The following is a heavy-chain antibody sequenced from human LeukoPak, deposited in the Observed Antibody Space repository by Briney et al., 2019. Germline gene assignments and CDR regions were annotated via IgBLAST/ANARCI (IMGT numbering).Heavy chain of an antibody. V-gene: IGHV4-30-2*01. Sequence: SETLSLTCAVSGGSISSGGYSWSWIRQPPGKGLEWIGYIYHSGSTYYNPSLKSRVTISVDRSKNQFSLKLSSVTAADTAVYYCVRRGDGYNYWDHWGQGTLVTVSS. CDR2: IYHSGST. CDR1: GGSISSGGYS. J-gene: IGHJ4*02. D-gene: IGHD5-24*01. CDR3: VRRGDGYNYWDH.